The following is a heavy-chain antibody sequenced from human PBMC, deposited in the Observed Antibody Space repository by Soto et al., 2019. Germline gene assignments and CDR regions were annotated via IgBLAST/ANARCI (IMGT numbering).Heavy chain of an antibody. J-gene: IGHJ6*02. CDR3: TKDRFPLGSWSPGGYYYYDMDV. CDR1: WFIFHRFC. CDR2: ISYDGTYK. V-gene: IGHV3-30*18. Sequence: SPRLSRAAPWFIFHRFCLPWGCQAPGKGVGGGGGISYDGTYKYYTDSVKGRFTIPRDNSNNTLFLQMNSLRVEDSAVYYCTKDRFPLGSWSPGGYYYYDMDVWGQGTTVTVSS. D-gene: IGHD6-13*01.